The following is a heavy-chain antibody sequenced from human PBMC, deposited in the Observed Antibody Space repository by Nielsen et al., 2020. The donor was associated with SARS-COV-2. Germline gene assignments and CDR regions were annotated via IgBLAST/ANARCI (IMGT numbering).Heavy chain of an antibody. Sequence: GSLRLSCAASGFTFSSYGMHWVRQAPGKGLEWVAFIRYDGSNKYYADSVMGRFTISRDNSKNTLYLQMNSLRAEDTAVYYCAREYSAAAGGYYNYYGMDVWGQGTTVTVSS. D-gene: IGHD6-13*01. J-gene: IGHJ6*02. CDR1: GFTFSSYG. V-gene: IGHV3-30*02. CDR3: AREYSAAAGGYYNYYGMDV. CDR2: IRYDGSNK.